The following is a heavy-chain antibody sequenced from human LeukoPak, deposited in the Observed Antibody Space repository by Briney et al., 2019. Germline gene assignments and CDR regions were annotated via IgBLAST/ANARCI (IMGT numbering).Heavy chain of an antibody. J-gene: IGHJ4*02. Sequence: SETLSLTCAVYGGSFSGYYWSWIRQPPGKGLEWIGEINHSGSTNYNPSLKSRVTISVDTSKNQFPLKLSSVTAADTAVYYCARSGNHPDYWGQGTLVTVSS. CDR2: INHSGST. V-gene: IGHV4-34*01. CDR1: GGSFSGYY. D-gene: IGHD1-26*01. CDR3: ARSGNHPDY.